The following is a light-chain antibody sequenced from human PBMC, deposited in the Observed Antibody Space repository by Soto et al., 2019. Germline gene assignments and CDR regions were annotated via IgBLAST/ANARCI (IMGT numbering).Light chain of an antibody. V-gene: IGLV2-8*01. CDR3: SSFAGSNNFPYV. J-gene: IGLJ1*01. Sequence: QSALTQPPSASGSPGQSVTISCTGTSSDVGAYDYVSLYQQHPGKAPKLMIYEINKRPSGVPDRFSGSKSGNTASLTVSGLQAEDEADYYCSSFAGSNNFPYVFGTGTKV. CDR1: SSDVGAYDY. CDR2: EIN.